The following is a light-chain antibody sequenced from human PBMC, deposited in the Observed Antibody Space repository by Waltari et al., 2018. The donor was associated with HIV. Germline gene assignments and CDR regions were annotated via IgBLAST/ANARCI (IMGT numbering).Light chain of an antibody. CDR3: CSYAGSIYVV. V-gene: IGLV2-23*02. Sequence: QSALPQPASVSGSPGQSITISCTGTSRDAGHYHPVSWYQQHTGKAPKVIIYDVNKRPSGVSNRFSGSKSGNTASLTISGLQAEDEGLYYCCSYAGSIYVVFGGGTKVTVL. J-gene: IGLJ2*01. CDR1: SRDAGHYHP. CDR2: DVN.